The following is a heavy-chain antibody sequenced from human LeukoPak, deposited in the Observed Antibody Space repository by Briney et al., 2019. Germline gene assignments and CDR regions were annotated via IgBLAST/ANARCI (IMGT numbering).Heavy chain of an antibody. Sequence: PSGTLSLTCAVSGGSISSRNWWSWVRQPPGKGLEWIGEIYHSGSTNYNPSLKTRVTISVDKSKNQFSLKLSSVTAADTAVYYCARGPSITMVRGGQWYYYMDVWGKGTTVTISS. CDR3: ARGPSITMVRGGQWYYYMDV. V-gene: IGHV4-4*02. CDR2: IYHSGST. J-gene: IGHJ6*03. CDR1: GGSISSRNW. D-gene: IGHD3-10*01.